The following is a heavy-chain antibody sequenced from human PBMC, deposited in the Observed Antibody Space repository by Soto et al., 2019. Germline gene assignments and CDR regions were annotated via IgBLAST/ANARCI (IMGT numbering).Heavy chain of an antibody. CDR1: GLTLSGYA. Sequence: GGSRRHSYAASGLTLSGYAMQGVSEAQGKGLEGVAFISYVGSNKYYADPVRGGFTISRENSKNTLYLQMNSLRAEETAVYYCAKGLPHHSILDSWGQGPMVTGSS. V-gene: IGHV3-30-3*01. CDR3: AKGLPHHSILDS. CDR2: ISYVGSNK. D-gene: IGHD3-3*02. J-gene: IGHJ4*02.